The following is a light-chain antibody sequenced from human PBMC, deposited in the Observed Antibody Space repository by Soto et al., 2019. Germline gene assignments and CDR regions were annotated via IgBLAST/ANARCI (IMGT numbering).Light chain of an antibody. CDR2: DVS. Sequence: QSVLTQPASVSGSPGQSITISCTGSSSDVGGNKYVSWYQQYPGKAPKLMICDVSNRPSGVSNRFSGSKSGNTASLTISGLQAEDEADYYCSAFTGTTHVFGTVTKVPVL. J-gene: IGLJ1*01. CDR3: SAFTGTTHV. V-gene: IGLV2-14*01. CDR1: SSDVGGNKY.